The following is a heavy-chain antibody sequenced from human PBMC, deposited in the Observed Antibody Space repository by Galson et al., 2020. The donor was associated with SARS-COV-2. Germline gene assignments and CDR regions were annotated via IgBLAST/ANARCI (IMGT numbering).Heavy chain of an antibody. Sequence: KDSCKGSGYSITSYWISWVRQMPGNSLEWMGIIYPGDSDNRYSPSSQGQVTISAEKYISTAYQQWSSMKASDNAMYYCARQGSSGWYGDHYYYYYYYMDVWGKWTTVTVSS. CDR2: IYPGDSDN. D-gene: IGHD6-19*01. J-gene: IGHJ6*03. V-gene: IGHV5-51*01. CDR3: ARQGSSGWYGDHYYYYYYYMDV. CDR1: GYSITSYW.